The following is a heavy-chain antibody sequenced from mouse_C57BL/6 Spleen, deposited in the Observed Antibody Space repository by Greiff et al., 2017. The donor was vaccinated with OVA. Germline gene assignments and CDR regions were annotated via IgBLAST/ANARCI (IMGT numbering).Heavy chain of an antibody. V-gene: IGHV2-9*01. D-gene: IGHD4-1*01. CDR2: IWGGGST. CDR1: GFSLTSYG. CDR3: AKRANWYAREY. J-gene: IGHJ4*01. Sequence: VQLQESGPGLVAPSQSLSITCTVSGFSLTSYGVDWVRQPPGKGLEWLGVIWGGGSTNYNPALLSRLSISKDNSKSQVFLKMKSLQTEDTARYYCAKRANWYAREYWGQGTSVTVSS.